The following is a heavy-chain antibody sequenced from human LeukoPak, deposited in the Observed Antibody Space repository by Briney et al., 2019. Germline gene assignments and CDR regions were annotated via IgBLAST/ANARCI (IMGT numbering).Heavy chain of an antibody. CDR3: ARGAVAAPNFDY. CDR1: GGSISSYY. J-gene: IGHJ4*02. V-gene: IGHV4-59*01. D-gene: IGHD6-19*01. CDR2: TYYSGST. Sequence: SETLSLTCTVSGGSISSYYWSWIRQPPGKGREGIGYTYYSGSTNYNPSLKSRVTISVDTSKNQFSLKLSSVTAADTAVYYCARGAVAAPNFDYWGQGTLVTVSS.